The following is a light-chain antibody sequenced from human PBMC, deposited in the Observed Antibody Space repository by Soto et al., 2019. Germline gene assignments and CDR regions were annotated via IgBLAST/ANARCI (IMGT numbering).Light chain of an antibody. J-gene: IGKJ4*01. Sequence: DIVMTQSPATLSVSPGERATLSCRASQTIRSDLAWYQQKPGQAPRLLISDASTRATGIPARFNGSGSGTEFTLAISSLQSEDFAIYYCHQYNTWPLTFGGGTKVEIK. CDR3: HQYNTWPLT. CDR2: DAS. V-gene: IGKV3-15*01. CDR1: QTIRSD.